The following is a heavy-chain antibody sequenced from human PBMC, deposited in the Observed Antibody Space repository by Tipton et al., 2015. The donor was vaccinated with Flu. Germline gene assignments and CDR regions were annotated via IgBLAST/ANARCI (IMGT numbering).Heavy chain of an antibody. CDR1: GHSISSGYY. V-gene: IGHV3-30-3*01. CDR3: AREGDCDGDCSPGGFDI. CDR2: IFKYVTKK. D-gene: IGHD2-21*02. Sequence: LSLTCAVSGHSISSGYYWGWIRQPPGKGLEWMAVIFKYVTKKYHADSVKGRFTISRDNSKNTLYLQMNSLRPEDTSVYYCAREGDCDGDCSPGGFDIWGLDTMVPVSS. J-gene: IGHJ3*02.